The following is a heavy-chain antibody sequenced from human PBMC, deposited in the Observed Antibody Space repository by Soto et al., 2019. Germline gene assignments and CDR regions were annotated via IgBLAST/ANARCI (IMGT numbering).Heavy chain of an antibody. CDR1: GGIFSSYA. Sequence: QVQLVQSGAEVKKPGSSVKVSCKASGGIFSSYAISWLRQAPGQGLEWMGAVIPILRQAYYAQDFQDRVSITADESTRTTYLELSSLRSDDTAVYFCARAGGIGAPPGTDYWGQGTLVTVSS. V-gene: IGHV1-69*01. CDR3: ARAGGIGAPPGTDY. D-gene: IGHD6-6*01. J-gene: IGHJ4*02. CDR2: VIPILRQA.